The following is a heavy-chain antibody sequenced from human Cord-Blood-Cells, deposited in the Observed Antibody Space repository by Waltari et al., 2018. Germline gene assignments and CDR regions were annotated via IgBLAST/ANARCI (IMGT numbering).Heavy chain of an antibody. Sequence: QVEPVQSGAEVKKPGASVTVYCKASGYTLPGHYMHWMRQAPGQGLEWMGWINPNSGGTNYAQTFAGSVNTTSDTSISTAYMKLSRLRSDDTAVYYFARDVGGGTLDYWGQGTLVTVSS. J-gene: IGHJ4*02. CDR2: INPNSGGT. D-gene: IGHD3-16*01. CDR3: ARDVGGGTLDY. CDR1: GYTLPGHY. V-gene: IGHV1-2*04.